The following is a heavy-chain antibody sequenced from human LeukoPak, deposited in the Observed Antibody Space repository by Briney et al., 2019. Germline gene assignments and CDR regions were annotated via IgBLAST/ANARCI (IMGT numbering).Heavy chain of an antibody. CDR1: GFTFSSYG. D-gene: IGHD2-2*01. CDR2: ISYDGSNK. CDR3: AKDREYQPFDY. J-gene: IGHJ4*02. Sequence: PGGSLRLSCAASGFTFSSYGMHWVRQAPGNRLEWVAVISYDGSNKYYADSVKGRFTISRDNSKNTLYLQMNSLRAEDTAVYYCAKDREYQPFDYWGQGTLVTVSS. V-gene: IGHV3-30*18.